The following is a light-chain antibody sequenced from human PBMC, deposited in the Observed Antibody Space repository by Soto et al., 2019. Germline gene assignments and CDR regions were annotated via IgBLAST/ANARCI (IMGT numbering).Light chain of an antibody. CDR1: QSIDIY. CDR2: DAS. Sequence: DIVLTQSPATLSLSPGERATLSCRASQSIDIYLAWYQQKPGQAPRLLLYDASNRATGIPDRFSGSGSGTDFTLTISRLEPEDFGVYYCQQYVTSPSITFGQGTRLEIK. J-gene: IGKJ5*01. V-gene: IGKV3-11*01. CDR3: QQYVTSPSIT.